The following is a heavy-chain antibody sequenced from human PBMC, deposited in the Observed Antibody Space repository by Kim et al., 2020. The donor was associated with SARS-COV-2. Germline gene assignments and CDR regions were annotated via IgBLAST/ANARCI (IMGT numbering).Heavy chain of an antibody. J-gene: IGHJ4*02. D-gene: IGHD3-10*01. CDR3: TTEGWIWFGEKPFDY. V-gene: IGHV3-15*01. Sequence: APVKGRFTISRDASKNTLYLQRNSLKTEDTAVYYCTTEGWIWFGEKPFDYWGQGTLVTVSS.